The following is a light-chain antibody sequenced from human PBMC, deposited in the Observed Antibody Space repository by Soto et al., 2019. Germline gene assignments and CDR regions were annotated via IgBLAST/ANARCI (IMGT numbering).Light chain of an antibody. CDR2: GAS. CDR3: QQYGSSRT. CDR1: QSVSSNY. J-gene: IGKJ1*01. V-gene: IGKV3-20*01. Sequence: IVLTQSPGTLSLSPGERATLSCRAGQSVSSNYLAWYQQKPGQAPRLLIYGASSRATGIPDKFSGSGSGTDFTLTIDGLEPEDFAVYYCQQYGSSRTFGQGTKVDIK.